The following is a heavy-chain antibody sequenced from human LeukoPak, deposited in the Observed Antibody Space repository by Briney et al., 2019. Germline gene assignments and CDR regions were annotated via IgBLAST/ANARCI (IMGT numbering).Heavy chain of an antibody. CDR1: GFTFSSYA. D-gene: IGHD6-19*01. CDR3: ARLASGWAVAAKRYFDY. Sequence: GGSLRLSCAASGFTFSSYAMSWVRQAPGKGLECVSVISGSGGSTYYAGSVKGRFTISRDKYKNTLHLQMNSLRAEDTAVYYCARLASGWAVAAKRYFDYWGQGTLVTVSS. J-gene: IGHJ4*02. CDR2: ISGSGGST. V-gene: IGHV3-23*01.